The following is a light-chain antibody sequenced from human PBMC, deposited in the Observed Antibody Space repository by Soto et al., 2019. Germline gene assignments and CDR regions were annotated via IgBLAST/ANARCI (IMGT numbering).Light chain of an antibody. CDR2: AAS. Sequence: DIQLTQSPSFLSASVGDRVTITCRASQGIRSSLAWYQQRPGKAPKLLIYAASILQSGVPSRFSGSGSGTEFTLTISSLQHEDFATYYCQQLNLYPPFTFGQGTKLET. V-gene: IGKV1-9*01. J-gene: IGKJ2*01. CDR3: QQLNLYPPFT. CDR1: QGIRSS.